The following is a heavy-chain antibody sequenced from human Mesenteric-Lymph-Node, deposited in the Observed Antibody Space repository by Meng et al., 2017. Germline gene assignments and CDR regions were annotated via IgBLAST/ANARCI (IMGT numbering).Heavy chain of an antibody. CDR3: ARRYCSSTSCLIDY. V-gene: IGHV3-74*01. CDR1: GFTFSSYW. D-gene: IGHD2-2*01. J-gene: IGHJ4*02. CDR2: INSDGSST. Sequence: GASLKISCAASGFTFSSYWMHWVRQTPGKGLVWVSRINSDGSSTAYADSVKGRFTVSRDNAKNTLYLQMNSLRAEDTAVYYCARRYCSSTSCLIDYWGQGTLVTVSS.